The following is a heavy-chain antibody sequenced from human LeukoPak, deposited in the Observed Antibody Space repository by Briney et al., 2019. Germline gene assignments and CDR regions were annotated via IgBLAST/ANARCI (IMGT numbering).Heavy chain of an antibody. CDR1: GHVFTDYY. J-gene: IGHJ6*03. D-gene: IGHD2-2*01. V-gene: IGHV1-18*04. CDR3: ARDVGYCSSTSCYPGYYYYYYMDV. Sequence: ASVKVSCKASGHVFTDYYIHWVRQAPRQGLEWMGWISAYNGNTNYAQKLQGRVTMTTDTSTSTAYMELRSLRSDDTAVYYCARDVGYCSSTSCYPGYYYYYYMDVWGKGTTVTISS. CDR2: ISAYNGNT.